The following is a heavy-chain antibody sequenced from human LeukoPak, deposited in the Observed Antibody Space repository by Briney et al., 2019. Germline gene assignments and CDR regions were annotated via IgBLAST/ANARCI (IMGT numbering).Heavy chain of an antibody. Sequence: GRSLRLSCAASGFTFDDYAMHWVRQAPGKGLEWVSGISWNSGSIGYADSVKGRFTISRDNAKNSLYLQMNSLRAEDTAVYFCARDSIAAAFDYWGQGTLVSVSS. J-gene: IGHJ4*02. CDR2: ISWNSGSI. CDR1: GFTFDDYA. V-gene: IGHV3-9*01. D-gene: IGHD6-13*01. CDR3: ARDSIAAAFDY.